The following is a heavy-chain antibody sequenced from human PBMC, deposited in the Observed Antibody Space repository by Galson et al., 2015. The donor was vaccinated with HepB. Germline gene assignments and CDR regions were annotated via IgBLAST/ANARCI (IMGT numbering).Heavy chain of an antibody. D-gene: IGHD2-2*01. J-gene: IGHJ4*02. CDR3: ASGRSDIVVVPAAIFDDY. V-gene: IGHV4-39*01. CDR1: GGSISSRSYY. CDR2: IYYSGST. Sequence: ETLSLTCTVSGGSISSRSYYWGWIRQPPGKGLEWIGSIYYSGSTYYSPSLKSRVTISVDTSKNQFSLRLTSVTAADTAVYYCASGRSDIVVVPAAIFDDYWGQGTLVTVSS.